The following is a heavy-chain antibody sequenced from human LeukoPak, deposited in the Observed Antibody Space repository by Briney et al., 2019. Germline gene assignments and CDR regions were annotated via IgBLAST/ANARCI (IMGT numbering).Heavy chain of an antibody. CDR1: GYTFTTYS. Sequence: ASVKVSCKASGYTFTTYSMNWVRQAPGQGLEWMGWINTNTGNPTYAQGFTGRFVFSLDTSVSTAYLQISSLKAEDTAVYYCARGERGYNWNPAFDYWGQGTLVTVSS. V-gene: IGHV7-4-1*02. CDR2: INTNTGNP. J-gene: IGHJ4*02. CDR3: ARGERGYNWNPAFDY. D-gene: IGHD1-1*01.